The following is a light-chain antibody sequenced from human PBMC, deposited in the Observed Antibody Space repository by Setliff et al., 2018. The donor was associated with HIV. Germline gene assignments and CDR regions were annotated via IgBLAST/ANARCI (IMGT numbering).Light chain of an antibody. Sequence: QSALTQPRSVSGSPGQSVTFSCTGSSSDVGAYNYVSWYQQHPGKAPKLMIYDVSKRPSGVPDRFSGSKSGDTASLTISGLQSEGEADYYCCSYAGTNTYIFGTGTKVTVL. J-gene: IGLJ1*01. CDR2: DVS. V-gene: IGLV2-11*01. CDR3: CSYAGTNTYI. CDR1: SSDVGAYNY.